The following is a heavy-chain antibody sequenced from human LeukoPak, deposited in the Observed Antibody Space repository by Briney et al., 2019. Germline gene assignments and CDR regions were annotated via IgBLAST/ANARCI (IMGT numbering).Heavy chain of an antibody. CDR2: MDPNSGNT. CDR3: ARGRGSVRDGGGYYGMDG. J-gene: IGHJ6*02. CDR1: GYTFTSYD. Sequence: ASVKVSCKASGYTFTSYDINWVRQATGQGLEWMGWMDPNSGNTGYAQKFQGRVTMTRNTSMSTAYMELSSLRSEDTAVYYCARGRGSVRDGGGYYGMDGWGQGTTVTVSS. D-gene: IGHD3-10*01. V-gene: IGHV1-8*01.